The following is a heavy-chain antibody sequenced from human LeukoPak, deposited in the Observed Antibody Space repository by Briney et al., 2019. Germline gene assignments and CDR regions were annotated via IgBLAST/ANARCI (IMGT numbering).Heavy chain of an antibody. CDR1: GGSFSGYY. V-gene: IGHV4-34*01. CDR3: ARAYTPFYCSGGSCSAYYFDY. D-gene: IGHD2-15*01. J-gene: IGHJ4*02. Sequence: SETLSLTCAVYGGSFSGYYWSWIRQPPGKGLEWIGEINHSGSTNYSPSLKSRVTISVDTSKNRFSLKLSSVTAADTAVYYCARAYTPFYCSGGSCSAYYFDYWGQGTLVTVSS. CDR2: INHSGST.